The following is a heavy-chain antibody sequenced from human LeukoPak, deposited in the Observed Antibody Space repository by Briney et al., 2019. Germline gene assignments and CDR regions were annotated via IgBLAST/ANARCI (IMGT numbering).Heavy chain of an antibody. Sequence: GGSLRLSCAASGFTVSSNYMSWVRQAPGKGLEWVAFIRYGSNKYYADSVKGRFTISRDNSKNTLYLQMNSLRAEDTAVYYCAKEIWPTVTTPGWTYFDYWGQGALVTVSS. D-gene: IGHD4-17*01. CDR1: GFTVSSNY. J-gene: IGHJ4*02. CDR2: IRYGSNK. V-gene: IGHV3-30*02. CDR3: AKEIWPTVTTPGWTYFDY.